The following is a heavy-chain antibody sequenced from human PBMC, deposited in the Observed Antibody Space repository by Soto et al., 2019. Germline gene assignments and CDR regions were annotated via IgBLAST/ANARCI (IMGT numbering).Heavy chain of an antibody. Sequence: QVQLQESGPGLVKPSETLSLTCTVSGGSISSYYWSWIRQPPGKGLEWIGYIYYSGSTNYNPSLKSRGTISVDTSKNQFSLKLSSVTAADTAVYYCAREGELVAGFDPWCQGTLVTVSS. D-gene: IGHD1-26*01. CDR2: IYYSGST. CDR1: GGSISSYY. V-gene: IGHV4-59*01. J-gene: IGHJ5*02. CDR3: AREGELVAGFDP.